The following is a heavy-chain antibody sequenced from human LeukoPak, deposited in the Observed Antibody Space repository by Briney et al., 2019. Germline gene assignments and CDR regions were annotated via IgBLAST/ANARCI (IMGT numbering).Heavy chain of an antibody. Sequence: ASVTVSCKASGYTFTIYGVSWVRQAPGQGLEWMGWIRVYNGDTNYAQKLQGRVTMTTDTSTSTAYMELRSLRSDDTAVYYCATGYCSSTNCRIDYWGQGTLVSVSS. CDR2: IRVYNGDT. CDR3: ATGYCSSTNCRIDY. V-gene: IGHV1-18*01. CDR1: GYTFTIYG. D-gene: IGHD2-2*03. J-gene: IGHJ4*02.